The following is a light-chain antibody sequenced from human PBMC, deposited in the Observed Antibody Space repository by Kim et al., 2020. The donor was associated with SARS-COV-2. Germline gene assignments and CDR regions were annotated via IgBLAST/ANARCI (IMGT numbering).Light chain of an antibody. CDR3: QAWDSGTAVV. CDR2: QDT. Sequence: VTPGQTASITCSGDKLGDKYVFWYQQKPGQSPVLVIYQDTKRPSGIPERISASNSGNTATLTISGTQATDEADYYCQAWDSGTAVVFGGGTQLTVL. CDR1: KLGDKY. V-gene: IGLV3-1*01. J-gene: IGLJ2*01.